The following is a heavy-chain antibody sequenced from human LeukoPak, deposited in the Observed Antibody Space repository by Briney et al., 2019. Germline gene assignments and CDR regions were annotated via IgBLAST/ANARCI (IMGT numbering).Heavy chain of an antibody. CDR1: GGSFSGYY. D-gene: IGHD3-10*01. V-gene: IGHV4-34*01. CDR2: INHSGST. CDR3: ARLGTENYGSGSYYNETADY. J-gene: IGHJ4*02. Sequence: PSETLSLTCAVYGGSFSGYYWSWIRQPPGKGLDWIGEINHSGSTNYNPSLKSRVTISVDTSKNQFSLKLSSVTAADTAVYYCARLGTENYGSGSYYNETADYWGQGTLVTVSS.